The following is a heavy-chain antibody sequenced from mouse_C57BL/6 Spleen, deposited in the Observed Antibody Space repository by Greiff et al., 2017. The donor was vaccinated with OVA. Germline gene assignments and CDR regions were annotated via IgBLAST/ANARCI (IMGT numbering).Heavy chain of an antibody. CDR3: AKKGNLYYAMDY. V-gene: IGHV2-4*01. D-gene: IGHD2-1*01. CDR2: IWSGGST. CDR1: GFSLTSYG. Sequence: VQRVESGPGLVQPSQSLSITCTVSGFSLTSYGVHWVRQPPGKGLEWLGVIWSGGSTDYNAAFISRLSISKDNSQSQVFVKMNSLQADDTAIYYCAKKGNLYYAMDYWGQGTSGTVSS. J-gene: IGHJ4*01.